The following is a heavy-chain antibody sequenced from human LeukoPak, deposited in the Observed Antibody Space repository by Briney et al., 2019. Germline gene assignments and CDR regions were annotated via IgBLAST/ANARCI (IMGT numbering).Heavy chain of an antibody. J-gene: IGHJ3*02. CDR1: GGSTSGYY. V-gene: IGHV4-59*08. CDR2: IYYSGST. CDR3: ARHFTYYYDSSGYPRDAFDI. Sequence: SETLSLTCTVSGGSTSGYYWSWIRQSPGKGLVWIGHIYYSGSTNYNPSLKSRVTISLDMSKNQVSMKLSSVTAADTALYYCARHFTYYYDSSGYPRDAFDIWGQGTMVTVSS. D-gene: IGHD3-22*01.